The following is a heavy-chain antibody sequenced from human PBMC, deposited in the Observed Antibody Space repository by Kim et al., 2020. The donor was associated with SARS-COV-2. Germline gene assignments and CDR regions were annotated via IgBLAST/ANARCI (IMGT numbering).Heavy chain of an antibody. J-gene: IGHJ4*02. CDR3: AKGAWILEWFLSTIDY. D-gene: IGHD3-3*01. V-gene: IGHV3-30*18. CDR2: ISYDGSNK. Sequence: GGSLRLSCAASGFTFSSYGMHWVRQAPGKGLEWVAVISYDGSNKYYADSVKGRFTISRDNSKNTLYLQMNSLRAEDTAVYYCAKGAWILEWFLSTIDYWGQGTLVTVSS. CDR1: GFTFSSYG.